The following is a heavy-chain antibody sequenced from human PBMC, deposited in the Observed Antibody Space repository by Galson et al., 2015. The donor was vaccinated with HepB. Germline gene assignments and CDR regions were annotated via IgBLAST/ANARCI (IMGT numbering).Heavy chain of an antibody. CDR2: ISAYNGNT. Sequence: SCKASGYTFTSYGISWARQAPGQGLERMGWISAYNGNTNYAQKLQGRVTMTTDTSTSTAYMELRSLRSDDTAVYYCARERYSSGWYDYWGQGTLVTVSS. CDR3: ARERYSSGWYDY. CDR1: GYTFTSYG. D-gene: IGHD6-19*01. V-gene: IGHV1-18*01. J-gene: IGHJ4*02.